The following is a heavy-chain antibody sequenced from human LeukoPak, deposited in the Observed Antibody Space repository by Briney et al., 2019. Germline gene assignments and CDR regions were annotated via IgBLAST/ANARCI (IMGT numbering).Heavy chain of an antibody. V-gene: IGHV4-31*03. CDR3: ARHSFHTGGPGP. CDR2: IYYDGGT. Sequence: SETLSLTCTVSGASVSSAGYFWNWIRQHPGKGLEWIGYIYYDGGTSYNPSLKSRLSISADTSTNQFSLSLSSVTAADTAVYYCARHSFHTGGPGPWGQGTLVTVSS. D-gene: IGHD2-8*02. CDR1: GASVSSAGYF. J-gene: IGHJ5*02.